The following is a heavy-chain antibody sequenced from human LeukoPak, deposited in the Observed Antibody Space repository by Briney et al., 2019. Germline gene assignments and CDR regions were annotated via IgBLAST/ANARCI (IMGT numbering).Heavy chain of an antibody. V-gene: IGHV4-34*01. J-gene: IGHJ4*02. D-gene: IGHD3-3*01. Sequence: SETLSLTCAVYGGSFSGYYWSWIRQPPGKGLEWIGEINHSGSTNYNPSLKSRVTISVDTSKNQFSLKLSSVTAADTAVYYCARLSYYDFSPDYWGQGTLVTVSS. CDR1: GGSFSGYY. CDR3: ARLSYYDFSPDY. CDR2: INHSGST.